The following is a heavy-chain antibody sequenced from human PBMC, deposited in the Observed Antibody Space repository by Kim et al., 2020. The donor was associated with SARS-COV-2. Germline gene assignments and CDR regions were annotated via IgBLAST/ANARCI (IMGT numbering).Heavy chain of an antibody. CDR1: GGSISSTNW. V-gene: IGHV4-4*02. D-gene: IGHD3-3*01. J-gene: IGHJ5*02. CDR3: ARIILRAFHP. Sequence: SETLSLTCAVSGGSISSTNWWSWVRQPPGKGLECIGEIYHTGTTNYDPSLKSRVTISVDKSKNQFSLKLTSVTAAATAVYYCARIILRAFHPWGQGTLGT. CDR2: IYHTGTT.